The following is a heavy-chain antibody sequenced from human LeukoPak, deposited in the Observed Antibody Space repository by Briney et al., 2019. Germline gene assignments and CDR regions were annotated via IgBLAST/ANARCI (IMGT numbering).Heavy chain of an antibody. Sequence: SETLSLTCTVSGGSLSSSSYYWGWLRQPPGRGLEWIGSIYYSGSTYYNPSRKSRVTISVDTSKNQFSLKLSSVTAADTAVYYCARSSYYYDSSGSFDRWGQGTLVTVSS. D-gene: IGHD3-22*01. J-gene: IGHJ5*02. V-gene: IGHV4-39*01. CDR1: GGSLSSSSYY. CDR3: ARSSYYYDSSGSFDR. CDR2: IYYSGST.